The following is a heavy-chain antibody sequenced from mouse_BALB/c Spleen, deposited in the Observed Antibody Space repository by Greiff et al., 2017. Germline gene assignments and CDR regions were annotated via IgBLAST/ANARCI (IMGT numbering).Heavy chain of an antibody. J-gene: IGHJ1*01. Sequence: EVKVVESGGGLVKPGGSLKLSCAASGFTFSSYYMSWVRQTPEKRLELVAAINSNGGSTYYPDTVKGRFTISRDNAKNTLYLQMSSLKSEDTALYYCARRGGTGYWYFDVWGAGTTVTVSS. CDR3: ARRGGTGYWYFDV. V-gene: IGHV5-6-2*01. CDR2: INSNGGST. CDR1: GFTFSSYY. D-gene: IGHD4-1*01.